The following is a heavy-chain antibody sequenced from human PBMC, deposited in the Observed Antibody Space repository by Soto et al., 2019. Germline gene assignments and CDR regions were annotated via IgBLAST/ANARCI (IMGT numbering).Heavy chain of an antibody. J-gene: IGHJ5*02. V-gene: IGHV1-69*12. D-gene: IGHD3-22*01. Sequence: QVQLVQSGAEVKKPGSSVKVSCKASGGTFSSYAITWVRQAPGQGLEWMGGLIPIFGTANYAQKFQGRVTITADDSTSTAYMELSSLRSEDTAVYYCARDRGPSSGYYPWWFDPWGQGTLVTVSS. CDR1: GGTFSSYA. CDR2: LIPIFGTA. CDR3: ARDRGPSSGYYPWWFDP.